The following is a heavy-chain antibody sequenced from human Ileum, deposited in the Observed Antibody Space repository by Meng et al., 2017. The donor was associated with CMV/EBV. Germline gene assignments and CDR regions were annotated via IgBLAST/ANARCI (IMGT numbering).Heavy chain of an antibody. J-gene: IGHJ4*02. Sequence: QVQLQESGLGRVKPSETLSLTCTSSGGAISTYYWNWLRQTAGKGLEWIGRIYISGSTTYNPSLKSRVTMSVDKSKNQFSLKLSSVTAADTAIYYCAKATGVTDPFDYWGQGTLVTVSS. CDR3: AKATGVTDPFDY. D-gene: IGHD1-14*01. V-gene: IGHV4-4*07. CDR1: GGAISTYY. CDR2: IYISGST.